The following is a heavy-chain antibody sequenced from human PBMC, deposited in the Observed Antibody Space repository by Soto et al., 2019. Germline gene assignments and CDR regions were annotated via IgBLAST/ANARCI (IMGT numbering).Heavy chain of an antibody. CDR1: GFTFSSYA. CDR2: ISYDGSNK. V-gene: IGHV3-30-3*01. J-gene: IGHJ4*02. D-gene: IGHD1-26*01. CDR3: ARELEWELLGLLDY. Sequence: PGGSLRLSCAASGFTFSSYAMHWVRQAPGKGLEWVAVISYDGSNKYYADSVKGRFTISRDNSKNTLYLQMNSLRAEDTAVYYCARELEWELLGLLDYWGQGTLVTVSS.